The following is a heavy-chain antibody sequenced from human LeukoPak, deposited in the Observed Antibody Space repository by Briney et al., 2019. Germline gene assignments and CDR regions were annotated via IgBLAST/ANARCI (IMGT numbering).Heavy chain of an antibody. CDR2: INSNGGST. D-gene: IGHD6-19*01. V-gene: IGHV3-64*01. CDR1: GFTFSSYA. J-gene: IGHJ4*02. CDR3: ARSVIYSSGWYDY. Sequence: PGGSLRLSCVASGFTFSSYAMHWVRQTPGKGLEYVSGINSNGGSTQYANSVKGRFTISRDNSKHTLYLQMGSLRAEDTAVYYCARSVIYSSGWYDYWGQGTLVTVSS.